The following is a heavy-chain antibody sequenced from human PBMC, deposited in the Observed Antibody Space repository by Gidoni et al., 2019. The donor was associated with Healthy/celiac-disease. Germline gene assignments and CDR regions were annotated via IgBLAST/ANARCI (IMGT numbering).Heavy chain of an antibody. CDR3: ARDSGYHYYDSSGYFPGDFDY. D-gene: IGHD3-22*01. CDR2: IIPIFGTE. Sequence: QVQLVQSVPEVKTPVSSLQVSSKASVCTFRSYSISWLRQAPGQGLEWMGGIIPIFGTEKYSQKCQGRVTSTEDKYTSKAYMEMSSLRAEDTDVYYCARDSGYHYYDSSGYFPGDFDYWGQGTLVTVSS. J-gene: IGHJ4*02. V-gene: IGHV1-69*06. CDR1: VCTFRSYS.